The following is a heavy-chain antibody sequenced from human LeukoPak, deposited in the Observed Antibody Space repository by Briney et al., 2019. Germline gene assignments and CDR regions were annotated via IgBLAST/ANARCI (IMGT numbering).Heavy chain of an antibody. Sequence: GASVKVSCKASGYTFTSYDINWVRQATGQGLEWMGWMNPNSGNTGYAQKFQGRVTMTRDTSISTAYMELSSLRSEDTAVYYCARGTSLGQWIQLWLVFDYWGQGTQVTVSS. V-gene: IGHV1-8*01. CDR2: MNPNSGNT. CDR1: GYTFTSYD. J-gene: IGHJ4*02. CDR3: ARGTSLGQWIQLWLVFDY. D-gene: IGHD5-18*01.